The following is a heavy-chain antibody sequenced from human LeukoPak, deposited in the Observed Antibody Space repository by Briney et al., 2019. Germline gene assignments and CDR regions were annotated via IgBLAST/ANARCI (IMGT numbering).Heavy chain of an antibody. D-gene: IGHD6-6*01. V-gene: IGHV4-59*08. CDR3: ARQSISSRRAFDI. Sequence: SETLSLTCSVSGGSISNYYWSWIRQPPGKGLEYIGYSYYSGSTGYNPSLKSRVTISVDTSKNQFSLMLTSVTAADSAVYYCARQSISSRRAFDIWGQGTMVTVSS. J-gene: IGHJ3*02. CDR2: SYYSGST. CDR1: GGSISNYY.